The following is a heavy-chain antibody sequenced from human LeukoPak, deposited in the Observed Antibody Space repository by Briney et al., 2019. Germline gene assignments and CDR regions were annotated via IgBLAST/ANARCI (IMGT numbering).Heavy chain of an antibody. Sequence: SETLPLTCAVYGGSFSGHYWSWIRQSPEKGLEWIGEINHSGSTNYNPSLKSRVSISIDTSKNQFSLRLSSVAAADTAVYYCASGGYCDSASCLTLNWFDPWGQGTLVTVSS. CDR3: ASGGYCDSASCLTLNWFDP. CDR1: GGSFSGHY. J-gene: IGHJ5*02. D-gene: IGHD2-2*03. CDR2: INHSGST. V-gene: IGHV4-34*01.